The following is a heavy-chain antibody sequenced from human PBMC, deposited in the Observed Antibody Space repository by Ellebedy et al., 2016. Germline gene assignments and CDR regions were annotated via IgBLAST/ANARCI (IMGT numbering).Heavy chain of an antibody. J-gene: IGHJ4*02. V-gene: IGHV4-59*01. CDR1: GGSISSYY. CDR3: ATGPNQDFFDY. D-gene: IGHD1-14*01. Sequence: SETLSLTCTVSGGSISSYYWSWIRQPPGKGLEWIGYIYYSGSTNYNPSLKSRVTISVDTSKNQLSLKMSSVTAADTAVYYCATGPNQDFFDYWGQGTQVTVSS. CDR2: IYYSGST.